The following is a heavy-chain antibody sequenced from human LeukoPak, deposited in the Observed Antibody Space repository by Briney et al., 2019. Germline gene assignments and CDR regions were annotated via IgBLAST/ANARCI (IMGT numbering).Heavy chain of an antibody. CDR2: ISYDGSNK. J-gene: IGHJ6*02. CDR3: AKDGHLTTYGMDV. D-gene: IGHD4-11*01. V-gene: IGHV3-30*18. Sequence: QPGGSLRLSCAASGFTFSSYGMHWVRQAPGKGLEWVAVISYDGSNKYYADSVKGRFTISRDNSKNTLYLQMNSLRAEDTAVYYCAKDGHLTTYGMDVWGQGTTVTVSS. CDR1: GFTFSSYG.